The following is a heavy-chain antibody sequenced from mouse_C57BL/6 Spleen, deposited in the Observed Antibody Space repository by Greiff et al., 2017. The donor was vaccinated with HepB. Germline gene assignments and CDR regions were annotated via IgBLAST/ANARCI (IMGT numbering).Heavy chain of an antibody. D-gene: IGHD1-1*02. CDR3: ARDEVGTGYLDY. CDR1: GFTFSSFA. V-gene: IGHV5-4*01. J-gene: IGHJ2*01. CDR2: ISDGGSYT. Sequence: EVKLVESGGGLVKPGGSLKLSCAASGFTFSSFAMSWVRQTPEKRLEWVATISDGGSYTYYPDNVKGRFTISRDNAKNNLYLQMSHLKSEDTAMYYCARDEVGTGYLDYWGQGTTLTVSS.